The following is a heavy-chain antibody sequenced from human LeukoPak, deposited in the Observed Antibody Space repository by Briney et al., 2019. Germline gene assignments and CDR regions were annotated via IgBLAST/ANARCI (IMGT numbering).Heavy chain of an antibody. CDR3: AKDFWVFGYSSSSSYNWFDP. V-gene: IGHV3-30*02. Sequence: PGGSLRLSCAASGFTFSSYGMHWVRQAPGKGLEWVAFIRYVGSNKYYADSVKGRFTISRDNSKNTLYLQMNSLRAEDTAVYYCAKDFWVFGYSSSSSYNWFDPWGQGTLVTVSS. D-gene: IGHD6-6*01. J-gene: IGHJ5*02. CDR2: IRYVGSNK. CDR1: GFTFSSYG.